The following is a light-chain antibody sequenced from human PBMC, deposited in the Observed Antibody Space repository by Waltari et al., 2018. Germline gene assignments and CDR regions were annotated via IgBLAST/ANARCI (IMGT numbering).Light chain of an antibody. Sequence: QSALTQPASVSGSTGQSITISCTANIIDVGGYNYVSWYQQHPGKVPKLMIYDVSRRPSGISNRVSGSKSGKTASLTISGLQAEDEADYYCASYTRSTFTWVFGGGTKLTVL. J-gene: IGLJ3*02. CDR2: DVS. V-gene: IGLV2-14*03. CDR3: ASYTRSTFTWV. CDR1: IIDVGGYNY.